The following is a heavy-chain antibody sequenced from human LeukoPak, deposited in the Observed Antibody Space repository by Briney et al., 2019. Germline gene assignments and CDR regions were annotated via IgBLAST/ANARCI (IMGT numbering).Heavy chain of an antibody. J-gene: IGHJ4*02. CDR2: ISAYNGNT. D-gene: IGHD7-27*01. Sequence: ASVKVSCKASGYTFTSYGISWVRQAPGQGLEWMGWISAYNGNTNYAQKLQGRVTMTTDTSTSTAYMELSSLRSEDTAVYYCARDSELGILDYWGQGTLVTVSS. CDR3: ARDSELGILDY. CDR1: GYTFTSYG. V-gene: IGHV1-18*01.